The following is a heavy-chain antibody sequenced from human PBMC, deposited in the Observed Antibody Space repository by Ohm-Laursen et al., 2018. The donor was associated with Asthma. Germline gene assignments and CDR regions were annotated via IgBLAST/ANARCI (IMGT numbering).Heavy chain of an antibody. CDR3: VRDVVDRFDY. Sequence: SSVKVFCKASGYSLSSNAISWVRQAPGQRPERMGWIYIRDTNYAPKFRDRISLSTDTSTNTAYMDLRSLRSDDTAVYYCVRDVVDRFDYWGQGSLVIVSS. CDR1: GYSLSSNA. V-gene: IGHV1-18*04. J-gene: IGHJ4*02. CDR2: IYIRDT. D-gene: IGHD2-21*01.